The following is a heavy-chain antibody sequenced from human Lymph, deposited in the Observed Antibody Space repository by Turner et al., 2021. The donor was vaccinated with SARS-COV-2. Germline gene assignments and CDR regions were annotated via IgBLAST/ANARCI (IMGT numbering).Heavy chain of an antibody. Sequence: EVQLVESGGGLVQLGGSLRLSCAASGITVSSNYMSWVRQAPGKGLEWVSVVYAGGITFYADSVKGRFTISRDKSKNTLYLQMNRLRAEDTAVYYCARDFREGAFDIWGQGTMVTISS. CDR2: VYAGGIT. J-gene: IGHJ3*02. D-gene: IGHD3-10*01. V-gene: IGHV3-66*01. CDR3: ARDFREGAFDI. CDR1: GITVSSNY.